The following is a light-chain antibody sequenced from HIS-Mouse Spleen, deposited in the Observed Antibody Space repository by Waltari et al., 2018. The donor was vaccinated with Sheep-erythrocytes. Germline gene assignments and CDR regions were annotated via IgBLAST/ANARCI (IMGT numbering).Light chain of an antibody. V-gene: IGLV1-40*01. J-gene: IGLJ3*02. CDR1: SSNIGAGYD. CDR2: GNS. Sequence: QSVLTQPPSVSGAPGQRVTISCTGSSSNIGAGYDVHWYQQLPGTAPKLLIYGNSNRTSGVPDRFSGSQSGASASLAITGRQAEDEADYYCQSYDSSLSGWVFGGGTKLTVL. CDR3: QSYDSSLSGWV.